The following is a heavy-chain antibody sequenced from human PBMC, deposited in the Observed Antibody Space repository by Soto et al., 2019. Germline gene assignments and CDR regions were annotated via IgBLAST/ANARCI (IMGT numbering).Heavy chain of an antibody. CDR1: GGSISSGDYY. CDR3: ARDITRASGWFDP. J-gene: IGHJ5*02. V-gene: IGHV4-30-4*01. D-gene: IGHD3-10*01. Sequence: SETLSLTCTVSGGSISSGDYYWSWIRQPPGKGLEWIGYIYYSGSTYYNPSLKSRVTISADTSKNQFSLKLSSVTAADTAVYYCARDITRASGWFDPWGQGTLVTVSS. CDR2: IYYSGST.